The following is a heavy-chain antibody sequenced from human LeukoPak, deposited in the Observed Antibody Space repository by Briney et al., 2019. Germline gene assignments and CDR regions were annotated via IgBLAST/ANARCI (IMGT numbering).Heavy chain of an antibody. D-gene: IGHD1-26*01. CDR3: AVEQRFHPLWGAGTPVYYGMDV. Sequence: KASETLSLTCTVSGGSISSSSYYWGWIRQPPGKGLEWIGSIYYSGSTYYNPSLKSRVTISVDTSKNQFSLKLSSVTAADTAVYYCAVEQRFHPLWGAGTPVYYGMDVWGQGTTVTVSS. CDR2: IYYSGST. V-gene: IGHV4-39*01. CDR1: GGSISSSSYY. J-gene: IGHJ6*02.